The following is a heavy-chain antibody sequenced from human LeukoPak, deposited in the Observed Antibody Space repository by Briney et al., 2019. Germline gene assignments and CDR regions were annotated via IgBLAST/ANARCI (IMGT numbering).Heavy chain of an antibody. V-gene: IGHV3-20*04. Sequence: SGGSLRLSCAASGFTFDAYGLSWVRQAPGKGLEWVSGINWNDGSTDYADSVRGRFTISRDNSKNTLYLQMNSLRVVDTAIYYCVKKSGGNFPFAFWGQGTLVTVSS. CDR3: VKKSGGNFPFAF. D-gene: IGHD2-15*01. J-gene: IGHJ4*02. CDR2: INWNDGST. CDR1: GFTFDAYG.